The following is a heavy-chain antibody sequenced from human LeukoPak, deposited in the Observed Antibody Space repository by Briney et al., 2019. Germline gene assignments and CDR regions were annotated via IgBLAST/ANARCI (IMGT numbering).Heavy chain of an antibody. CDR2: IDTGGHTI. Sequence: GGSLRLSCAASGFTFSDYYMSWIRQAPGKGLEWLSYIDTGGHTIYYAVSVKGRFTISRDNAKNSLYLQMNSLRAEDTAVYYCARDPTVTNRFDYWGQGTLITVSS. J-gene: IGHJ4*02. CDR3: ARDPTVTNRFDY. D-gene: IGHD4-17*01. V-gene: IGHV3-11*01. CDR1: GFTFSDYY.